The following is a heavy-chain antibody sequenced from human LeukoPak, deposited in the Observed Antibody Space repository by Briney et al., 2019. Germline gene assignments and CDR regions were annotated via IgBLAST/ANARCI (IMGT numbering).Heavy chain of an antibody. CDR3: ASGPVDTAMNGGMDV. Sequence: SETLSLTCAVYGGSFSGYYWSWIRQPPGKGLEWIGEINHSGSTNYNPSLKSRVTISVDTSKNQFSLKLSSVTAADTAVYYCASGPVDTAMNGGMDVWGQGTTVTVSS. J-gene: IGHJ6*02. CDR1: GGSFSGYY. D-gene: IGHD5-18*01. V-gene: IGHV4-34*01. CDR2: INHSGST.